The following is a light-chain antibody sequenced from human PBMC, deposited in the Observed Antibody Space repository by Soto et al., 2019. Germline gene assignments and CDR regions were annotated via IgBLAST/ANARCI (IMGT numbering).Light chain of an antibody. Sequence: QSVLTQPPSASATPGQTVTISCSGRYSNIGSNFVSWYQRLPGTAPKLLIYSINQRPSGVPDRFSGSKSGTSASLTISGLQSEDEADYFCSSWDDILVGPVCGGGTKVTVL. CDR1: YSNIGSNF. J-gene: IGLJ3*02. CDR3: SSWDDILVGPV. V-gene: IGLV1-44*01. CDR2: SIN.